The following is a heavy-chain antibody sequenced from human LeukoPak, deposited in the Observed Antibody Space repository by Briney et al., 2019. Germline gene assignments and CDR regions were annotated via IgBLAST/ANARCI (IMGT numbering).Heavy chain of an antibody. CDR1: GGSFSDYF. Sequence: SETLSLTCAVYGGSFSDYFWSWIRQPPGKGLEWIGEISHSGSTTYNPSLRSRVTISGDTSKKQFSLRLSSVTAADTAVYYCARGAAGYSYGWGQGTLVTVSS. CDR3: ARGAAGYSYG. D-gene: IGHD5-18*01. CDR2: ISHSGST. V-gene: IGHV4-34*01. J-gene: IGHJ4*02.